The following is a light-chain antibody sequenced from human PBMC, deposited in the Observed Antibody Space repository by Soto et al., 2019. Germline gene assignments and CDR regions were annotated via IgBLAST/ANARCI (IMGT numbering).Light chain of an antibody. CDR2: WAS. J-gene: IGKJ1*01. CDR1: QSVLYSSNNKSY. Sequence: DIVMTPSPDSLAVSLGERATINCKSSQSVLYSSNNKSYFAWYQQKPGQPPKLLIYWASTRESGVPDRFSGSGSGTDFTLTISSLQAEDVAVYYCQQYYGTPWTFGQGTRVEIK. V-gene: IGKV4-1*01. CDR3: QQYYGTPWT.